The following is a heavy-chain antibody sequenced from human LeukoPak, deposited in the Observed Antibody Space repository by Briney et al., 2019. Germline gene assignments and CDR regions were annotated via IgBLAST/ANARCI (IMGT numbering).Heavy chain of an antibody. J-gene: IGHJ4*02. CDR2: ISGSGGST. Sequence: GGSLRLSCAASGFTFSSYAMSWVRQAPGKGLEWVSAISGSGGSTYYADSVKGRFTISRDNSKNTLYLQMNSLRAEDTAVYYCANRVGATTVVTRFDYWGQGTLVTVSS. CDR1: GFTFSSYA. CDR3: ANRVGATTVVTRFDY. V-gene: IGHV3-23*01. D-gene: IGHD4-23*01.